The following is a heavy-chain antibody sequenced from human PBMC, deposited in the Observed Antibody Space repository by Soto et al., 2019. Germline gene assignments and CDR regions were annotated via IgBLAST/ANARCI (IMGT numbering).Heavy chain of an antibody. CDR1: GGSFSGYY. J-gene: IGHJ6*02. V-gene: IGHV4-34*01. CDR2: INHSGST. D-gene: IGHD5-18*01. CDR3: ARGLQLWFRSYYGMDV. Sequence: PSETLSLTCAVYGGSFSGYYWSWIRQPPGEGLEWIGEINHSGSTNYNPSLKSRVTISVDTSENQFSLKLSSVTAADTAVYYCARGLQLWFRSYYGMDVWGQGTTVTVSS.